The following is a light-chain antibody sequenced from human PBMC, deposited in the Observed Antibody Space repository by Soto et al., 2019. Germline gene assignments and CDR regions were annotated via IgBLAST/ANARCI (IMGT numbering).Light chain of an antibody. CDR3: QQRNNWPPVT. Sequence: EIVLTQSPATLSLSPGERATLSCRASQSVSRHLAWYQQKPGQAPRLLIYDASNRATGIPARFSGSGSGTDFTLTISGLEPEDFAVYYCQQRNNWPPVTFGGGTKVDIK. V-gene: IGKV3-11*01. J-gene: IGKJ4*01. CDR2: DAS. CDR1: QSVSRH.